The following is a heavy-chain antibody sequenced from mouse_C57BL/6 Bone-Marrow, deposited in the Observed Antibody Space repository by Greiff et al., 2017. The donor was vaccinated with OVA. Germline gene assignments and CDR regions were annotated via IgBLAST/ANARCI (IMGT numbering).Heavy chain of an antibody. CDR3: ARGGFDYDGPWFAY. CDR2: IDPSDSET. V-gene: IGHV1-52*01. J-gene: IGHJ3*01. CDR1: GYTFTSYW. D-gene: IGHD2-4*01. Sequence: QVQLQQPGAELVRPGSSVKLSCKASGYTFTSYWMHWVKQRPIQGLEWIGNIDPSDSETPSNQKFKDKATLPVDKSSSTAYMQLSSLTAEDSAVYYCARGGFDYDGPWFAYWGKGTLVTVSA.